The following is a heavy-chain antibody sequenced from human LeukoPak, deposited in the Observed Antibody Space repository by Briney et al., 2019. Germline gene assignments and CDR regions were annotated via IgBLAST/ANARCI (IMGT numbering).Heavy chain of an antibody. D-gene: IGHD3-10*01. Sequence: GGSLRLSCAVSGFTFRNYGMSWVRQAPGKGLEWVSVVSDSGTSAYYADSVNGRFTISRDNAKNSLYLQMSSLRVDDTAVYFCARDHRGYFDYWGQGTLVTVSS. CDR1: GFTFRNYG. J-gene: IGHJ4*02. V-gene: IGHV3-23*01. CDR2: VSDSGTSA. CDR3: ARDHRGYFDY.